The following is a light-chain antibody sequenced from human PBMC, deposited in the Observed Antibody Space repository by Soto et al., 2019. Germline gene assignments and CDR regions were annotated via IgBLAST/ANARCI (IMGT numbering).Light chain of an antibody. CDR3: QQYNNWPIT. CDR2: DAS. J-gene: IGKJ5*01. V-gene: IGKV3-15*01. Sequence: EIVMTQSPATLSVSPGERATLSCRASQSIGSYLAWYQQKPGQAPRLLIYDASTRATGIPVRFSGSGSGTEFTLTISSLQSEDSAVYHCQQYNNWPITFGQGTRLEIK. CDR1: QSIGSY.